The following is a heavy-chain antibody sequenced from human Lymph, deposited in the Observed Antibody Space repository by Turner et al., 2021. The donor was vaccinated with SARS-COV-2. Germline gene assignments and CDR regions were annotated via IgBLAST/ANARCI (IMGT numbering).Heavy chain of an antibody. CDR1: GFTFSSYA. J-gene: IGHJ4*02. Sequence: QLVEFGCCLDQPRMSSIIPCATSGFTFSSYAMHWVRQAQGKGLEWVAVISYDGSNKYYTDSVKGRFTISRDNSKNTLYLQMHSLRAEDTAVVYCGRPYSGSYSAYFDYWGQGTLVTVSS. CDR2: ISYDGSNK. CDR3: GRPYSGSYSAYFDY. D-gene: IGHD1-26*01. V-gene: IGHV3-30*04.